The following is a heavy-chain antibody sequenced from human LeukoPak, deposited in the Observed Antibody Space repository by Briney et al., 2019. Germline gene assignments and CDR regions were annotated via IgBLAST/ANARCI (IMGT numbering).Heavy chain of an antibody. CDR2: IHYNGDT. Sequence: PSETLSLTCTVSGASITSAHDYWGWVRQPPGKGLEWIGNIHYNGDTYFNPSLKSRVSISRDTSENQFSLQLSSVTAADTAVYYCLREMSRGDGNDPYGVWGQETMVNVSS. D-gene: IGHD2-21*01. CDR1: GASITSAHDY. CDR3: LREMSRGDGNDPYGV. V-gene: IGHV4-39*07. J-gene: IGHJ3*01.